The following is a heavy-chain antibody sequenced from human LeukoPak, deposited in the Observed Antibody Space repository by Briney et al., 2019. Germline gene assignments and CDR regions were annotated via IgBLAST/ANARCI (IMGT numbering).Heavy chain of an antibody. J-gene: IGHJ4*02. CDR2: ISGSGGIGGTT. CDR3: AKDLRFGVVIAG. CDR1: GFNFSDYA. Sequence: PGGSLRLSCAASGFNFSDYAMTWVRQAPGKGLEWVSSISGSGGIGGTTHYADSVKSRFTISRDNSRNTLYLQMNSLRAEDTALYYCAKDLRFGVVIAGWGRGTLVTVSS. D-gene: IGHD3-3*01. V-gene: IGHV3-23*01.